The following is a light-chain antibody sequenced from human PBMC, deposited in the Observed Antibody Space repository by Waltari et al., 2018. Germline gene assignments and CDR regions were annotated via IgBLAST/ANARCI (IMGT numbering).Light chain of an antibody. CDR1: RSNTGIYA. CDR2: DNY. Sequence: HSVLTQPPTVSAAPGQKVTISCPGSRSNTGIYASCWYQQFPGTAPKVLIYDNYRRPSGTPDRFSGSRSGSSATLAITGLQTGDEADYYCGTWDSSLRIYVFGTGTKVTVL. CDR3: GTWDSSLRIYV. V-gene: IGLV1-51*01. J-gene: IGLJ1*01.